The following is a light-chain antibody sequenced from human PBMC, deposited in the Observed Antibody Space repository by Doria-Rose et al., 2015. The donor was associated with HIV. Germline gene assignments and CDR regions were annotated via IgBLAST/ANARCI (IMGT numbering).Light chain of an antibody. CDR3: QQYGTSRCT. CDR2: AAS. CDR1: RRVKSSY. J-gene: IGKJ5*01. Sequence: TQSPGTLSLSPGERATLSCRASRRVKSSYLAWYQQKPGQAARLLIYAASTRATGIPDRFSGSVPGTDFTLSISRLEPEDVALYYCQQYGTSRCTFGQGTRLEIK. V-gene: IGKV3-20*01.